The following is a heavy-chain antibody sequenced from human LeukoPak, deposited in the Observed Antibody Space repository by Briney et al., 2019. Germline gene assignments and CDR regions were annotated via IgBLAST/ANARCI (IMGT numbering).Heavy chain of an antibody. J-gene: IGHJ5*02. D-gene: IGHD6-19*01. CDR1: GFTFSSYG. CDR3: ARDSGWSGHRWFDP. V-gene: IGHV3-33*01. Sequence: PGGSLRLSCAASGFTFSSYGMHWVRQAPGKGLEWVAVIWYDGSNKYYADSVKGRFTISRDNSKNTLYLQMNSLRAEDTAVYYCARDSGWSGHRWFDPWGQGTLVTVSS. CDR2: IWYDGSNK.